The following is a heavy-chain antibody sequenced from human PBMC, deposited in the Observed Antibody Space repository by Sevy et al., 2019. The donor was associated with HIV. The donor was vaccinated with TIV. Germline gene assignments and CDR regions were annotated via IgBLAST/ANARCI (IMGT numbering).Heavy chain of an antibody. Sequence: ASVKVSCKVSGYTLTGLSMHWARQAPGKGLEWMGSFDPEDGERIYAQKLEGRVTMTEDTSADTAYMELNSLRSEDTAVYYCATTKDYYDSSGCPFDYWGQGTLVTVSS. CDR3: ATTKDYYDSSGCPFDY. D-gene: IGHD3-22*01. J-gene: IGHJ4*02. CDR1: GYTLTGLS. CDR2: FDPEDGER. V-gene: IGHV1-24*01.